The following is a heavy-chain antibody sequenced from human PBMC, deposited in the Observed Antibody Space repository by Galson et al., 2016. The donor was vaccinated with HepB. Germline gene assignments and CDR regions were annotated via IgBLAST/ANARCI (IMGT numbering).Heavy chain of an antibody. CDR1: GYNFNTYW. J-gene: IGHJ6*02. D-gene: IGHD2-21*02. Sequence: QSGAEVKKPGESLKISCKASGYNFNTYWIAWVRQTPGKGLEFMGMIYPADSDTRYSPSFQGQVTISADKSISTAYLQWSSLKASDTAMYYCASLDVVVTDNYYYAMDVWGHGTTVTVS. CDR2: IYPADSDT. CDR3: ASLDVVVTDNYYYAMDV. V-gene: IGHV5-51*01.